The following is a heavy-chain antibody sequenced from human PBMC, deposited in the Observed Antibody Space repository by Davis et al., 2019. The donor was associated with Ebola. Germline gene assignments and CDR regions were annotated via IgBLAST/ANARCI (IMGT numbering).Heavy chain of an antibody. CDR3: SREVRGGFSPMDL. CDR1: GFTFINYW. Sequence: PGGSLRLSCAASGFTFINYWMHWVRQAPGKGLEWVSRANSDGSTTGYGDSVKGRFTISRDKARNTLYLQMNSLRAEDTAVYYCSREVRGGFSPMDLWGTGTTVTVSS. V-gene: IGHV3-74*01. J-gene: IGHJ6*04. CDR2: ANSDGSTT. D-gene: IGHD5-18*01.